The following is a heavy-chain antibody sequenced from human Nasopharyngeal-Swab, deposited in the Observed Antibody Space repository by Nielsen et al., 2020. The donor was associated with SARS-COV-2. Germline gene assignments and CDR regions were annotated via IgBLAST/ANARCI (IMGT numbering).Heavy chain of an antibody. J-gene: IGHJ5*02. D-gene: IGHD6-13*01. CDR3: ARDRAIAEARKDNWFGP. V-gene: IGHV1-46*01. CDR1: GYTFTSYY. Sequence: ASAKVSCKASGYTFTSYYMHWVRQAPAHGLEWMGIINPSGGSTSYAQKFQGRVTMTRDTSTSTVYMELSSLRSEDTAVYYCARDRAIAEARKDNWFGPWGQGTLVTVSS. CDR2: INPSGGST.